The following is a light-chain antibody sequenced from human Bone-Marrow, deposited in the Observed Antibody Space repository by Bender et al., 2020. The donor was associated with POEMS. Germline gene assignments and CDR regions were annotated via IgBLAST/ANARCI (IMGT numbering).Light chain of an antibody. CDR2: GVT. CDR1: SSDIDFFDF. CDR3: SSYTSSTTWV. V-gene: IGLV2-14*01. Sequence: QSALTQPASVSGSPGQSITISCTGTSSDIDFFDFVSWYQHHPGKVPKLLIYGVTNRPSGVSARFSGYKSGHTASLTISGLQAEDEADYYCSSYTSSTTWVFGGGTKVTVL. J-gene: IGLJ3*02.